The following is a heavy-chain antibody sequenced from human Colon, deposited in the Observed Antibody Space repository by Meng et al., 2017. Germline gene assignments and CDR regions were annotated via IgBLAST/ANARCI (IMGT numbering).Heavy chain of an antibody. CDR2: ITNDGSDR. CDR1: GFAFNTYT. J-gene: IGHJ6*02. Sequence: GESPKIFCAASGFAFNTYTMHWVRQAPGKGLEWVAVITNDGSDRYYGDSVKGRFTVSRDNARNTLYLQMNNLRREDTAVYFCAKVGAPSLIYNYYGMDVWGQGTAVTVSS. CDR3: AKVGAPSLIYNYYGMDV. D-gene: IGHD1-26*01. V-gene: IGHV3-30*04.